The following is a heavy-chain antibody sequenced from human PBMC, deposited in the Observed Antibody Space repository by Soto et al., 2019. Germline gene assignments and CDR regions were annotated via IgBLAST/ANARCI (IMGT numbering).Heavy chain of an antibody. V-gene: IGHV1-2*02. CDR3: ARELYDNGPSGLDV. J-gene: IGHJ6*02. D-gene: IGHD3-22*01. CDR1: GYTFTGYY. Sequence: GASVKVSCKASGYTFTGYYMHWVRQAPGQGLEWMGWINPNSGGTNYAQKFQGRVTMTRDTSTSTVYLGVSRLKSDGAAVYYCARELYDNGPSGLDVWGQGTTVTVSS. CDR2: INPNSGGT.